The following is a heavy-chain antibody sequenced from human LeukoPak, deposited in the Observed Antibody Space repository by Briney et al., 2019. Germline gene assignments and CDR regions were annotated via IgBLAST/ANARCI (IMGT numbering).Heavy chain of an antibody. D-gene: IGHD3-22*01. V-gene: IGHV1-69*13. CDR3: AHIPGDGYYDSSAIEDY. J-gene: IGHJ4*02. CDR2: IIPIFGTA. CDR1: GGTFSSYA. Sequence: GASVKVSCKASGGTFSSYAISWVRQAPGQGLEWMGGIIPIFGTANYAQKFQGRVTITADESTSTAYMELSSLRSEDTAVYYCAHIPGDGYYDSSAIEDYWGQGTLVTVSS.